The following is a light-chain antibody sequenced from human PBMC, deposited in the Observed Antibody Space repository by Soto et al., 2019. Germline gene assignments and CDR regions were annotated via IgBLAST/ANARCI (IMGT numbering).Light chain of an antibody. CDR1: QGISTW. Sequence: DIQMTQSPTILSASVGDRVTITCRASQGISTWLAWYQQKPGKAPKLLIYKASTLQSGVPLRFSGSGSGTELTLTISRMQPDAFANYHFHRYNSYSFGQGTML. J-gene: IGKJ2*01. CDR3: HRYNSYS. CDR2: KAS. V-gene: IGKV1-5*03.